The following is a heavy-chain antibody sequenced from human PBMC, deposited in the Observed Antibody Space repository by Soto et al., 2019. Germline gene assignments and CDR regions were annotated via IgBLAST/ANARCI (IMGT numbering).Heavy chain of an antibody. V-gene: IGHV3-43*01. CDR3: AKDIFFSGSLAAAGRGFYYSGMDA. J-gene: IGHJ6*02. CDR1: GFTFDDYT. D-gene: IGHD6-13*01. Sequence: GGSLRLSCAASGFTFDDYTMHWVRQAPGKGLEYVSLISWDGGSTYYADSVKGRFTISRDNSKNSLYLQMNSLRTENNTLYNCAKDIFFSGSLAAAGRGFYYSGMDAGGQGTPATVS. CDR2: ISWDGGST.